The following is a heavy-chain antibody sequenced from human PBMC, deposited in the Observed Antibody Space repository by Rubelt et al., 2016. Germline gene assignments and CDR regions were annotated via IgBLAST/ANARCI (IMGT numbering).Heavy chain of an antibody. J-gene: IGHJ4*02. CDR1: GYTFTSYG. CDR3: ARDLPPFRRYNWNFPLDY. Sequence: QVQLVQSGAEVKKPGASVKVSCKASGYTFTSYGISWVRQAPGQGLEWMGWISAYNGNTNYAQKLQCIVTMTTDTSTITAYMELRGLRSDDTAGYYCARDLPPFRRYNWNFPLDYWGQGTLVTVSS. CDR2: ISAYNGNT. V-gene: IGHV1-18*01. D-gene: IGHD1-7*01.